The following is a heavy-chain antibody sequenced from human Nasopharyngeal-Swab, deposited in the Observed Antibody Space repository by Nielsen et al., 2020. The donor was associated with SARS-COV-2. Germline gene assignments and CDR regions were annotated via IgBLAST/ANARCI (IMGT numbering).Heavy chain of an antibody. V-gene: IGHV3-23*01. J-gene: IGHJ6*03. D-gene: IGHD4-11*01. Sequence: GGSLRLSCAASGFTFSSYAMSWVRQAPGKGLEWVSAISGSGGSTYYADSVKGRFTISRDNSKNTLYLQMNSLRAEDTAVYYCAKYYSDYPYYYYYYMDVWGKGTTVTVSS. CDR2: ISGSGGST. CDR1: GFTFSSYA. CDR3: AKYYSDYPYYYYYYMDV.